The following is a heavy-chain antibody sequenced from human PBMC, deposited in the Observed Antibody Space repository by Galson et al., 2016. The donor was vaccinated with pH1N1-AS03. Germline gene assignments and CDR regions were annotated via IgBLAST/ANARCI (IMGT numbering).Heavy chain of an antibody. D-gene: IGHD1-26*01. CDR2: IRPNSGAA. Sequence: SVKVSCKAYGCTFSSYAISWVRQAPGQGLEWVGGIRPNSGAATYAQKFQGRLTITTDGSTYTGYMELSSLTSEDTAVYYCARDRYSASAGRYCHESEHWGQGTLATVSS. CDR3: ARDRYSASAGRYCHESEH. J-gene: IGHJ4*02. CDR1: GCTFSSYA. V-gene: IGHV1-69*05.